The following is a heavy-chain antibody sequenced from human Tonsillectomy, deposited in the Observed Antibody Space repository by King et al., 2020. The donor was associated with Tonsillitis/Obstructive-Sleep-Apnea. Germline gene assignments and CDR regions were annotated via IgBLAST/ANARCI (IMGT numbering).Heavy chain of an antibody. Sequence: VQLVESGGGLVKPGGSLRLSCAASGFTFSDYYMSWIRQAPGKGLEWVSYISSSSSYSVKGRFTISRENAKNSLYLQMNSLRAEDTAVYYCARGGEEGYNSGWYFDLWGRGTLVTVSS. V-gene: IGHV3-11*05. CDR3: ARGGEEGYNSGWYFDL. D-gene: IGHD5-24*01. CDR1: GFTFSDYY. J-gene: IGHJ2*01. CDR2: ISSSSS.